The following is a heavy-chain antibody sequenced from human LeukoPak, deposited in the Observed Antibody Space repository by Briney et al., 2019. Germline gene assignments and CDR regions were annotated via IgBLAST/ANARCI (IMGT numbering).Heavy chain of an antibody. V-gene: IGHV4-31*03. Sequence: SQTLSLTCTVSGGSISSGGYYWSWIRQHPGKGLEWIGYIYYSGSTYYNPSLKSRVTISVDTSKNQFSLKLSSVTAADTAVYYCARVESSGYWHDFWGQGSLVTVSS. J-gene: IGHJ4*02. CDR1: GGSISSGGYY. CDR2: IYYSGST. D-gene: IGHD3-22*01. CDR3: ARVESSGYWHDF.